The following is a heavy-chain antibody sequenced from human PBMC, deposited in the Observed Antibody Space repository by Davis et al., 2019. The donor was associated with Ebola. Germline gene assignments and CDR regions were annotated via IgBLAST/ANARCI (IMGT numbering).Heavy chain of an antibody. J-gene: IGHJ4*02. Sequence: ASVKVSCKASGYTFTSHYMYWVRQAPGQGLEWMGVINPTTGSTSYAQNFQGRVTMTRDTSTSTVFMELSSLRSEDTAVYYCAKEILLSTIPFFDYWGQGTLVTVSS. V-gene: IGHV1-46*01. D-gene: IGHD5/OR15-5a*01. CDR1: GYTFTSHY. CDR2: INPTTGST. CDR3: AKEILLSTIPFFDY.